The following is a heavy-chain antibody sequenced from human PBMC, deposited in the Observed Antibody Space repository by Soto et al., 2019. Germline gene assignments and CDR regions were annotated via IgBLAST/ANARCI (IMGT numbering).Heavy chain of an antibody. V-gene: IGHV1-8*01. Sequence: ASVKVSCKASGYSFTNNDVSWVRQATGQGLEWMGWMNPGSGDTGYAQKLQGRVTMTTDTSTSTAYMELRSLRSDDTAVYYCARVGSTYYYDSSGSGWFDPWGQGTLVTVSS. CDR1: GYSFTNND. D-gene: IGHD3-22*01. CDR3: ARVGSTYYYDSSGSGWFDP. J-gene: IGHJ5*02. CDR2: MNPGSGDT.